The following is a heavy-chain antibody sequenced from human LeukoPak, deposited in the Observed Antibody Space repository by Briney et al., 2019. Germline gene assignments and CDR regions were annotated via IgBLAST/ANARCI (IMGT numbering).Heavy chain of an antibody. V-gene: IGHV3-23*01. D-gene: IGHD5-24*01. CDR2: ISGSGGST. CDR1: GFTFSSYA. CDR3: AKDGVEMAPTYWYFDL. Sequence: GGSLRLSCAASGFTFSSYAMSWVRQAPGKGLERVSAISGSGGSTYYADSVKGRFTISRDNSKNTLYLQMNSLRAEDTAVYYCAKDGVEMAPTYWYFDLWGRGTLVTVSS. J-gene: IGHJ2*01.